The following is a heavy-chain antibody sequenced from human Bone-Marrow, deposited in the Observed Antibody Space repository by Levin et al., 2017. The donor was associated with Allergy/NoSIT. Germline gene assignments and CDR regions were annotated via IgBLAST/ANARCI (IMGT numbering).Heavy chain of an antibody. D-gene: IGHD2-21*01. CDR1: GFIFSDYY. V-gene: IGHV3-11*01. J-gene: IGHJ4*02. CDR2: IGVSGTYT. CDR3: MRGPFCGGDCFVF. Sequence: GGSLRLSCAASGFIFSDYYMSWIRQAPGKGLEWVSFIGVSGTYTYYTDSVKGRFTISRDNAKNSLYLQMNNLTVEDTGVYYCMRGPFCGGDCFVFWGQGALVTVSS.